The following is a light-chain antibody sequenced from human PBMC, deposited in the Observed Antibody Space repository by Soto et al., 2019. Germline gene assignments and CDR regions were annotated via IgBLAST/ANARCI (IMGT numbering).Light chain of an antibody. CDR2: GNS. Sequence: QSVLTQPPSVSGAPGQRVTISCTGSSSNIGAGYDVHWYQQLPGTAPKLLIYGNSNRPSGVPDRFSGSKSGTSASLAITGLQAEDEADYYGQSYDSSLSGVVFGGGTKHTVL. V-gene: IGLV1-40*01. CDR1: SSNIGAGYD. J-gene: IGLJ2*01. CDR3: QSYDSSLSGVV.